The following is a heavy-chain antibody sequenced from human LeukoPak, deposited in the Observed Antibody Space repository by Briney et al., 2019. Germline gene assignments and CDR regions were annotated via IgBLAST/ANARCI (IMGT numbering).Heavy chain of an antibody. V-gene: IGHV4-39*07. CDR1: GGSISSSSYY. CDR3: ARESSSYGIFDY. Sequence: SETLSLTCTVSGGSISSSSYYWGWIRQPPGKGLEWIGSIYYSGSTYYNPSLKSRVTISVDTSKNQFSLKLSSVTAADTAVYYCARESSSYGIFDYWGQGTLVTVSS. CDR2: IYYSGST. D-gene: IGHD6-13*01. J-gene: IGHJ4*02.